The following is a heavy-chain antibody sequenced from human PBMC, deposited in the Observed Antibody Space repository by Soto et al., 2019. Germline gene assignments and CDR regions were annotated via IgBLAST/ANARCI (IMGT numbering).Heavy chain of an antibody. V-gene: IGHV1-18*01. CDR3: ASDAPPVDY. CDR1: GYTFTNYG. Sequence: QVQLVQSGAEVKKPGASVKVSCKASGYTFTNYGISWVRQAPGQGLEWMGWISAYNGNTKYAQKLQGRVTMTTDTSTSTADMEPRSLRSDDTAVYYCASDAPPVDYWGHGTLVTVSS. CDR2: ISAYNGNT. J-gene: IGHJ4*01.